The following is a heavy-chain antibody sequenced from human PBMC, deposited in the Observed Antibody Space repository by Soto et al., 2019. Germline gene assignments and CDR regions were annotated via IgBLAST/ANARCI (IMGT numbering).Heavy chain of an antibody. D-gene: IGHD3-16*01. J-gene: IGHJ6*02. CDR1: GFTFSGYG. Sequence: QVQLVESGGGVVPPGRSLSLSCAASGFTFSGYGMNWFRQAPAKGLEWVAVISYDGSNKYYADSVKGRFTISRDNSKNTLYLQMNSLRAEDTAVYYCAKDYEGGMGVWGQGTTVTVSS. V-gene: IGHV3-30*18. CDR2: ISYDGSNK. CDR3: AKDYEGGMGV.